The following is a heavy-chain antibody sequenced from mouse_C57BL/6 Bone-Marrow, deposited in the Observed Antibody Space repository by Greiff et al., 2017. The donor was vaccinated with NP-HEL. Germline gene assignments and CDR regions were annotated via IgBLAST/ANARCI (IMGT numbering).Heavy chain of an antibody. V-gene: IGHV12-3*01. CDR3: AGDYGNYEGDWFAY. J-gene: IGHJ3*01. CDR1: GFPITSGYY. D-gene: IGHD2-1*01. Sequence: VKLQESGPGLVKPSQSLFLTCSITGFPITSGYYWIWIRQPPGKPLEWMGYITHSGETFYNPSLQSPISITRETSKNQFFLQLNSVTTEDTAIYYCAGDYGNYEGDWFAYWGQGTLVTVSA. CDR2: ITHSGET.